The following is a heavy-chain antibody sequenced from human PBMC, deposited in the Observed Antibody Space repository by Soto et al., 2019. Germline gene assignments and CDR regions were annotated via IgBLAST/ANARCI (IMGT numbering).Heavy chain of an antibody. J-gene: IGHJ4*02. CDR2: ISYDGSNK. CDR1: GFTCSNYA. Sequence: QVQLVESGGGVVQPGRSLRLSCAASGFTCSNYAMHWVRQAPGKGLEWVAVISYDGSNKYYADPVKGRFTISRDNSKNTLYLQMNSLRTEDTAVYYCAKSFYSSTWYDYWGQGTLVTVSS. D-gene: IGHD6-13*01. CDR3: AKSFYSSTWYDY. V-gene: IGHV3-30*18.